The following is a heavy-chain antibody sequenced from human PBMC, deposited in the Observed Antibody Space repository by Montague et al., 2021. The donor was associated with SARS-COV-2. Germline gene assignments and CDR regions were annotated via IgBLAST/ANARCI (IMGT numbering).Heavy chain of an antibody. V-gene: IGHV4-34*01. CDR3: ARLTMIVVGGFFDNWFDP. CDR2: INNSGST. CDR1: GGSFSGYY. D-gene: IGHD3-22*01. J-gene: IGHJ5*02. Sequence: SVPLSLPCAVYGGSFSGYYWSWIRQPPGKGLEWIGEINNSGSTNYNPSLKSRVTISVDTSKNQFSLKLSSVTAADTAVYYCARLTMIVVGGFFDNWFDPWGQGTLVTVSS.